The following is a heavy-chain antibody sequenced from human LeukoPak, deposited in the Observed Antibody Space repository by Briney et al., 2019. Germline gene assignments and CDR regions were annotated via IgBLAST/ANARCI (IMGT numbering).Heavy chain of an antibody. D-gene: IGHD5-18*01. CDR1: GFTVSSHY. CDR3: ARGPGGYTYGPLGY. J-gene: IGHJ4*02. CDR2: IYSGGST. Sequence: PGGSLRLSCAASGFTVSSHYMSWVRQAPGKGLEWVSVIYSGGSTYYADSVKGRFTISRDNSKNTLYLQMNSLRAEDTAVYYCARGPGGYTYGPLGYWGQGTLVTVSS. V-gene: IGHV3-53*01.